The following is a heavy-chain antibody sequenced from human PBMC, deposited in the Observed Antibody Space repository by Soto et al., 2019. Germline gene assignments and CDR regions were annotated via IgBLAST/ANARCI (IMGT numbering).Heavy chain of an antibody. CDR1: GYTFTSYG. J-gene: IGHJ3*02. Sequence: VASVKVSCKASGYTFTSYGISWVRHAPGQGLEWMGWISAYNGNTNYAQKLQGRVTMTTDTSTSTAYMELRSLRSDDTAVYYCARIRTSHCAACPRYAFDIWGQGTMVSVSS. CDR2: ISAYNGNT. CDR3: ARIRTSHCAACPRYAFDI. D-gene: IGHD2-2*01. V-gene: IGHV1-18*04.